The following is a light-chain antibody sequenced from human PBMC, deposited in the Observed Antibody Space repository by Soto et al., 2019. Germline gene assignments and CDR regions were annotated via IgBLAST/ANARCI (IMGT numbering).Light chain of an antibody. J-gene: IGLJ1*01. Sequence: QSALTQPASVSGSPGQSITISCTGTSSDVGGYNYVSWYQQHPGKAPKLMIYEVSNRPSGVSNRFSGSKSGNTASLTISGLQAEDEAEYYCNSYTSASFYVFGTGTKLTVL. CDR2: EVS. V-gene: IGLV2-14*01. CDR1: SSDVGGYNY. CDR3: NSYTSASFYV.